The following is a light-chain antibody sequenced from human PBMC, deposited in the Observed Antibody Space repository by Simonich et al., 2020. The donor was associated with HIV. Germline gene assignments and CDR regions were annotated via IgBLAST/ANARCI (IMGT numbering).Light chain of an antibody. CDR2: EGS. J-gene: IGLJ2*01. CDR1: SSDIGSYNL. Sequence: QSALTQPASVSGSPGQSSTISCPGTSSDIGSYNLVSWYQQHPGKAPKPMIYEGSERPSGVSNRFSGYKSGNTASLTISGLQAEDEADYYCSSYTSSSTVVFGGGTKLTVL. V-gene: IGLV2-14*02. CDR3: SSYTSSSTVV.